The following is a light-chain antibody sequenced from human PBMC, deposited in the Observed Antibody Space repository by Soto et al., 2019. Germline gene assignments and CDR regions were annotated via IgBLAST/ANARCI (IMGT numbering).Light chain of an antibody. J-gene: IGLJ1*01. CDR3: SSYTSSSTQV. CDR1: SSDVGGYNF. V-gene: IGLV2-14*03. Sequence: QYALTQPASVSGSPGQSITISCTGTSSDVGGYNFVSWYQYHPGKALKLLIYDVSNRPSGASTRFSGSKSGNTASLTISGLQAEDEADYYCSSYTSSSTQVFRTGTKVTVL. CDR2: DVS.